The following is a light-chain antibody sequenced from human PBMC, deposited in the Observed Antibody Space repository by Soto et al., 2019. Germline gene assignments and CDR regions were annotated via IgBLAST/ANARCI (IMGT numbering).Light chain of an antibody. V-gene: IGLV2-14*01. CDR1: SSDVGAYNY. Sequence: QSALTQPASVSGSPGQSITISCTGTSSDVGAYNYVSWYQQHPGKAPELMIYDVTYRPSGVSDRFSGSKSGNTASLTISGLRTEDEGDYYCSSKATRSSPPVVFGGGTKLTVL. CDR3: SSKATRSSPPVV. J-gene: IGLJ3*02. CDR2: DVT.